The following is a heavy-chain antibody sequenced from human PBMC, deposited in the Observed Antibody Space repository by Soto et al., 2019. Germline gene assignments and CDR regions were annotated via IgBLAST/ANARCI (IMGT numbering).Heavy chain of an antibody. V-gene: IGHV4-4*02. CDR3: ARKAYGSGHFDY. CDR1: GGSISSINR. D-gene: IGHD3-10*01. CDR2: VFHNGGT. J-gene: IGHJ4*02. Sequence: QVQLQESGPGLVKPSGTLSLSCIVSGGSISSINRWSWVRQSPGKGLKWIGEVFHNGGTDYSPSLKSRVSMSVDKSKNQFSLNLTSVTVADTAVYYCARKAYGSGHFDYWGQGTLVTVSS.